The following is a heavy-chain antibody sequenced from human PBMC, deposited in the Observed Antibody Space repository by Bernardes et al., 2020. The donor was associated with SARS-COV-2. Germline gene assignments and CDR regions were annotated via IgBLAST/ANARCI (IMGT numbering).Heavy chain of an antibody. CDR3: ARGMSTLFSSTYDY. J-gene: IGHJ4*02. V-gene: IGHV1-2*02. CDR1: GYTFTGYY. Sequence: ASVKVSCKASGYTFTGYYMHWVRQAPGQGLEWMGWINPNSGDTNYAQKFQDRVTMTRDTSITTAYMELSRLKSDDTAVYYCARGMSTLFSSTYDYWGQGTLVTVSS. CDR2: INPNSGDT. D-gene: IGHD3-10*01.